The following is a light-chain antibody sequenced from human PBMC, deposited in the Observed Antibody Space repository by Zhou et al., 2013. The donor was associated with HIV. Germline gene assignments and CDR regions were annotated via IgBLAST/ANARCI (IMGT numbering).Light chain of an antibody. Sequence: DIQMTQSPSTLSASVGDRVTITCRASQSINNWLAWYQLKPGKAPKLLIHKASILESGVPSRFSGSGSGTEFTLTISSLQPADFATYFCQQYVGYSRTFGQGTKVDIK. CDR1: QSINNW. J-gene: IGKJ1*01. CDR3: QQYVGYSRT. CDR2: KAS. V-gene: IGKV1-5*03.